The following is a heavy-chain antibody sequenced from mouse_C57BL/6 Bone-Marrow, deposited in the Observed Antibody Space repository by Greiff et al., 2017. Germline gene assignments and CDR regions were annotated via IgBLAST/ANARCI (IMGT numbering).Heavy chain of an antibody. CDR2: ISDGGSYT. CDR3: AREYYSNRLFAY. V-gene: IGHV5-4*01. Sequence: EVKLVESGGGLVKPGGSLKLSCAASGFTFSSYAMSWVRQTPEKRLEWVATISDGGSYTYYPDNVKGRFTISRDNAKNNLYLQMSHLKSEDTAMYYCAREYYSNRLFAYWGQGTLVTVSA. J-gene: IGHJ3*01. CDR1: GFTFSSYA. D-gene: IGHD2-5*01.